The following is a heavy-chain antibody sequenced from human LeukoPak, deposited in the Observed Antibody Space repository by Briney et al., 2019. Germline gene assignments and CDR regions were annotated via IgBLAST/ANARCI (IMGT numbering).Heavy chain of an antibody. D-gene: IGHD4-17*01. Sequence: SETLSLTCTVSGGSISSYYWSWIRQPPGKGPEWIGYIYYSGSTNYNPSLKSRVTISVDTSKNQFSLKLSSVTAADTAVYYCARVTTAKDPIFDYWGQGTLVTVSS. V-gene: IGHV4-59*01. CDR2: IYYSGST. CDR1: GGSISSYY. J-gene: IGHJ4*02. CDR3: ARVTTAKDPIFDY.